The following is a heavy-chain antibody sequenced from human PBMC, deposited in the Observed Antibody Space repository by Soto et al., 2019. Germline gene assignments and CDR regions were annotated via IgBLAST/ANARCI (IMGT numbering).Heavy chain of an antibody. D-gene: IGHD5-18*01. J-gene: IGHJ4*02. CDR2: MWYDGSNK. Sequence: QVQLVESGGGVVQPGRSLRLSCAASGLTFSIYGIHWVRQAPVKGLEWVALMWYDGSNKYYADSVKGRFTITKDNSKDTSYLQMNSLRAEDTGVYYCARGSVRGYNYLDYWCQGTLVTVSS. CDR3: ARGSVRGYNYLDY. V-gene: IGHV3-33*01. CDR1: GLTFSIYG.